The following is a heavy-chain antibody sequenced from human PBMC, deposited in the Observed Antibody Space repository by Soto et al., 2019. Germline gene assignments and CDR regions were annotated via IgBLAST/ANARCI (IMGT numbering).Heavy chain of an antibody. CDR3: AKDQVRGAAVAVIELDY. D-gene: IGHD6-19*01. J-gene: IGHJ4*02. CDR2: ISGSGGST. V-gene: IGHV3-23*01. Sequence: GGSLRLSCAASGFTFSSYAMSWVRQAPGKGLEWVSAISGSGGSTYYADSVKGRFTISRDNSKSTLYLQMNSLRAEDTAVYYCAKDQVRGAAVAVIELDYWGQGTLVTVSS. CDR1: GFTFSSYA.